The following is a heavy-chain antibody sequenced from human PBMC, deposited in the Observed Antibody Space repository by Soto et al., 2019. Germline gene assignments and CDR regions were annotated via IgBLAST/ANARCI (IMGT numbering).Heavy chain of an antibody. CDR3: ARLWVYGDYGPAFDI. Sequence: QVQLQESGPGLVRPSGTLSLTCAVSSGSISSNNWWNWVRQPPGKGLEWIGEIYHSGSTNSNPSLKGRVTISLDKSKNQFSLKLSSVTAADTAMYYCARLWVYGDYGPAFDIWGQGTMVTVSA. J-gene: IGHJ3*02. CDR1: SGSISSNNW. CDR2: IYHSGST. V-gene: IGHV4-4*02. D-gene: IGHD4-17*01.